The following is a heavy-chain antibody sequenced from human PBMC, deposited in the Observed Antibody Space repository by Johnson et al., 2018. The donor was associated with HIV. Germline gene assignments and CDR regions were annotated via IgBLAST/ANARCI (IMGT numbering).Heavy chain of an antibody. V-gene: IGHV3-72*01. CDR3: ARENYRRRDAFDV. CDR2: TTDKLNSYTT. J-gene: IGHJ3*01. Sequence: VQLVESGGGLVQPGGSLRLSCVVSGFTFSDYYMDWVRQAPGKGLEWVGRTTDKLNSYTTKYVASVKGRFTISRDDSKKSLYLQINSLRTEDTAVYYCARENYRRRDAFDVWGQGTVVIVSS. D-gene: IGHD1-7*01. CDR1: GFTFSDYY.